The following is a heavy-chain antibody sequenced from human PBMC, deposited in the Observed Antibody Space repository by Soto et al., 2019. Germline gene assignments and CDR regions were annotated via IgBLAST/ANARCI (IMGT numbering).Heavy chain of an antibody. CDR3: ASRIAVAGLYYFDY. D-gene: IGHD6-19*01. CDR2: IYYSGST. CDR1: GGSISSGDYY. J-gene: IGHJ4*02. Sequence: SETLFLTCTVSGGSISSGDYYWSWIRQPPGKGLEWIGYIYYSGSTYYNPSLKSRVTISVDTSKNQFSLKLSSVTAADTAVYYCASRIAVAGLYYFDYWGQGTLVTVSS. V-gene: IGHV4-30-4*01.